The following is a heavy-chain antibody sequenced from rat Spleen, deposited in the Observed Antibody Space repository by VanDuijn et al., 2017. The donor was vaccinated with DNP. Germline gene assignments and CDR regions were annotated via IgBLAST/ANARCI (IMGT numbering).Heavy chain of an antibody. CDR2: IYSAGST. Sequence: EVQLQESGPGLVKPSQSLSLTCSVTGYSITRSYRWNWIRKFPGNKLEWMGYIYSAGSTNNNPSLKSRISITRDTSKNQFFLKVNSVNTEDTATYYCARLGTQGFTYWGQGTLVTVSS. J-gene: IGHJ3*01. D-gene: IGHD1-5*01. CDR1: GYSITRSYR. CDR3: ARLGTQGFTY. V-gene: IGHV3-3*01.